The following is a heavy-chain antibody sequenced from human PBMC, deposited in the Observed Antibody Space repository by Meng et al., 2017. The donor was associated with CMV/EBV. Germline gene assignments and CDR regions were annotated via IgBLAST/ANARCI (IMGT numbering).Heavy chain of an antibody. D-gene: IGHD1-7*01. V-gene: IGHV5-51*01. CDR2: IYPGDSDT. CDR1: GYSFTSYW. J-gene: IGHJ5*02. Sequence: KVSCKGSGYSFTSYWIGWVRQMPGKGLEWMGIIYPGDSDTRYSPSFQGQVTLSADKSISTAYLQWRSLKAAATAMYYWSARRTGTMSGWFDPWGQGTLVTVSS. CDR3: SARRTGTMSGWFDP.